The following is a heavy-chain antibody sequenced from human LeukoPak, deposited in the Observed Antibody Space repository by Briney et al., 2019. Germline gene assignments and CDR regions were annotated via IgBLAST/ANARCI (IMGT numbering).Heavy chain of an antibody. J-gene: IGHJ5*02. D-gene: IGHD3-10*01. Sequence: ASVKVSCKASGDTFTNYGISWARQAPGQGLEWMGWISAYNGKINYAQKFQGRVTMTRDTSISTAYMELRGLRSEDTAVYYCVRDGEGVAISVNYWFDPWGQGTLVTVSS. CDR1: GDTFTNYG. V-gene: IGHV1-18*01. CDR2: ISAYNGKI. CDR3: VRDGEGVAISVNYWFDP.